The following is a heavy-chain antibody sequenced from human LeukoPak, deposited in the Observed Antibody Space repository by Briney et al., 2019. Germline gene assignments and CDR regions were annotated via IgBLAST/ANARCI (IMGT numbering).Heavy chain of an antibody. CDR3: AGGYYYNSNNAFDI. J-gene: IGHJ3*02. CDR1: GYTFTGYY. Sequence: ASVKVSCKASGYTFTGYYMHWVRQAPGQGLEWMGWINPNSGGTNYAQKFQGRVTMTRDTSISTAYMELSRLRSDDTAVYYCAGGYYYNSNNAFDIWGQGTMVTVSS. D-gene: IGHD3-22*01. V-gene: IGHV1-2*02. CDR2: INPNSGGT.